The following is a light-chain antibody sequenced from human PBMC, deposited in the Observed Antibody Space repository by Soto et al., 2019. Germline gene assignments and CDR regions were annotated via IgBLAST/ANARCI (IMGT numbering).Light chain of an antibody. CDR2: GAS. CDR3: QQYGNYRYT. CDR1: QTVSSSY. V-gene: IGKV3-20*01. Sequence: EIVLTQSPGTLSLSPGQRATLSCRASQTVSSSYLAWYQQKPGQAPRLLIYGASGRATGIPDRFSGSGSGTDFTLTISRLEPEDFVVYYCQQYGNYRYTFGQGTKLEIK. J-gene: IGKJ2*01.